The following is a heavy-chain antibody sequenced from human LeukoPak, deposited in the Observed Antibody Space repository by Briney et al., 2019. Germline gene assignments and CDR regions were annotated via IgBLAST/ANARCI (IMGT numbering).Heavy chain of an antibody. CDR1: GGSISSSSYY. CDR3: ASVGYSSSWYRDYYYYGMDV. CDR2: IYYSGST. J-gene: IGHJ6*02. V-gene: IGHV4-39*01. D-gene: IGHD6-13*01. Sequence: SETLSLACTVSGGSISSSSYYWGWIRQPPGKGLEWIGSIYYSGSTYYNPSLKSRVTISVDTSKNQFSLKLSSATAADTAVYYCASVGYSSSWYRDYYYYGMDVWGQGTTVTVSS.